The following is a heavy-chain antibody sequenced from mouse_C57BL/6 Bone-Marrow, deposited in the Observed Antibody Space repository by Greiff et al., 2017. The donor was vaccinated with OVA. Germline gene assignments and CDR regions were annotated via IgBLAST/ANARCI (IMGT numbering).Heavy chain of an antibody. V-gene: IGHV1-82*01. CDR3: GGGYYGNAMDY. Sequence: VKLQESGPELVKPGASVKISCKASGYAFSSSWMNWVKQRPGKGLEWIGRIYPGDGDTNYNGKFKGKATLTADKSSSTAYMQLSSLTSEDSAVYFCGGGYYGNAMDYWGQGTSVTVSS. J-gene: IGHJ4*01. CDR2: IYPGDGDT. CDR1: GYAFSSSW. D-gene: IGHD1-1*01.